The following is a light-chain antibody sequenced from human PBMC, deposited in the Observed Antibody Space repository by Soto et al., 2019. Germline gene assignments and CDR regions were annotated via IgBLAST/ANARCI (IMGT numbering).Light chain of an antibody. V-gene: IGKV3-11*01. J-gene: IGKJ5*01. Sequence: EIVFTQSPATLSLSPGERVTLSCRASQSVSSYFAWYQQKPGQAPRLLIYDASNRATGIPARFSGSGSGTDFTLTISRLEPEDFAVYYCQQRSNGPLTFGQGTRLEIK. CDR3: QQRSNGPLT. CDR1: QSVSSY. CDR2: DAS.